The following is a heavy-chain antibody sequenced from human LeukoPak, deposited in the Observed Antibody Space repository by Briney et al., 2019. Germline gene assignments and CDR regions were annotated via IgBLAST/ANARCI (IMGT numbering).Heavy chain of an antibody. J-gene: IGHJ5*02. V-gene: IGHV3-7*01. CDR1: GFSFKRHW. CDR2: IRQDGGAT. Sequence: GGSLRLSCAASGFSFKRHWMSWVRQAPGKGLEWVATIRQDGGATYYVDSVKGRFIISRDNAENSLALQMNSLRVEDTAMYYCARLQGESTIYDLWGQGTLVTVSS. D-gene: IGHD5/OR15-5a*01. CDR3: ARLQGESTIYDL.